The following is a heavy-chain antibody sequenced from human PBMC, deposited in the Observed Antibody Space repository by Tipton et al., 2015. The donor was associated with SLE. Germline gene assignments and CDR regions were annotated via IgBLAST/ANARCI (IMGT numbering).Heavy chain of an antibody. V-gene: IGHV1-2*06. D-gene: IGHD1-26*01. CDR1: GYTFTDYY. J-gene: IGHJ6*02. CDR3: ARLYSGSYYYYYGMDV. CDR2: INPNSGGT. Sequence: VQLVQSGAEVKTPGASVKVSCKASGYTFTDYYMNWVRQAPGQGLEWMGRINPNSGGTNYAQKFQGRVTMTRDTSISTAYMELSRLRSDDTAVYYCARLYSGSYYYYYGMDVWGQGTTVTVSS.